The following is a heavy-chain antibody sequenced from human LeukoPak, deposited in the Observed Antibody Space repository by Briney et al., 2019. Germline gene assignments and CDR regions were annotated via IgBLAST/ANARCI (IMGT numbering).Heavy chain of an antibody. J-gene: IGHJ6*02. CDR1: GGSISSYH. CDR2: IYYSGST. V-gene: IGHV4-59*01. CDR3: ARGGTTVTTSALRGRHYYGMDV. D-gene: IGHD4-17*01. Sequence: SETLSLTCTVSGGSISSYHWSWIRQPPGKGLECIGYIYYSGSTNYNPSLKSRVTISVDTSKNQFSLKLSSVTAADTAVYYCARGGTTVTTSALRGRHYYGMDVWGQGTTVTVSS.